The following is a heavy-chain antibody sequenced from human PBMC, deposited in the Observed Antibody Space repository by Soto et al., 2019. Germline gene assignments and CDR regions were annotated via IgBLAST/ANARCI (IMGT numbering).Heavy chain of an antibody. CDR2: ISYDGSNK. CDR1: GFTFSSYA. J-gene: IGHJ4*02. CDR3: ARSPPYYYDSSGAFDY. D-gene: IGHD3-22*01. V-gene: IGHV3-30-3*01. Sequence: QVQLVESGGGVVQPGRSLRLSCAASGFTFSSYAMHWVRQAPGKGLEWVAVISYDGSNKYYADSVKGRFTISRDNSKNTLYLQMNSLRAEDTAVYYCARSPPYYYDSSGAFDYWGQGTLVTVSS.